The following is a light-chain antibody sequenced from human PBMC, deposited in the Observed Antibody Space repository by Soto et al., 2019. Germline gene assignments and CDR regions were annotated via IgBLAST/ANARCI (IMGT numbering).Light chain of an antibody. CDR1: ETVSTN. CDR3: QQRSNWPPVST. Sequence: IVLTTAPTTLCVSPGDRAPLSCRATETVSTNLAWFQRKAGQPPRLLIYGSSTRATGVPDRFSGSGSGTEFALIISSLEPEDFAVYYCQQRSNWPPVSTFGQGTRLAIK. J-gene: IGKJ5*01. V-gene: IGKV3-11*01. CDR2: GSS.